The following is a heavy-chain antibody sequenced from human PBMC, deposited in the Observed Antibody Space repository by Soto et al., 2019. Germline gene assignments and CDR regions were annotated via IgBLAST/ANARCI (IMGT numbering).Heavy chain of an antibody. Sequence: GASVKVSCKASGGTFSSYAISWVRQAPGQGLEWMGGIIPIFGTANYAQKFQGRVTMTADESTSTAYMELSRLRSEDTAVYYCARAKYYDILTGYYKPSDAFDIWGQGTMVTVSS. CDR3: ARAKYYDILTGYYKPSDAFDI. CDR2: IIPIFGTA. V-gene: IGHV1-69*13. J-gene: IGHJ3*02. D-gene: IGHD3-9*01. CDR1: GGTFSSYA.